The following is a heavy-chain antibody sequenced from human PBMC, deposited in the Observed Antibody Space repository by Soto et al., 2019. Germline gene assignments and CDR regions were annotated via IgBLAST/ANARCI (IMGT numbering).Heavy chain of an antibody. CDR1: GFTFSSYG. V-gene: IGHV3-30*18. Sequence: GSLRLSCAASGFTFSSYGMHWVRQAPGKGLEWVAVISYDGSNKYYADSVKGRFTISRDNSKNTLYLQMNSLRAEDTAVYYCAKEGSEIAANHFDYWGQGTLVTVSS. CDR3: AKEGSEIAANHFDY. CDR2: ISYDGSNK. J-gene: IGHJ4*02. D-gene: IGHD6-13*01.